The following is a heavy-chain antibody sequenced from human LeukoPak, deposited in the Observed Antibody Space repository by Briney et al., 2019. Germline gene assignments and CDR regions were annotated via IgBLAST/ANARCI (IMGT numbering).Heavy chain of an antibody. Sequence: ASVKVSCKASGYTFTSYDINWVRQATGQGLEWMGWINAGNGNTKYSQKFQGRVTITRDTSASTAYMELSSLRSEDTAVYYCARGGTRGVVVPAAIGYWGQGTLVTVSS. D-gene: IGHD2-2*02. V-gene: IGHV1-3*01. CDR2: INAGNGNT. J-gene: IGHJ4*02. CDR1: GYTFTSYD. CDR3: ARGGTRGVVVPAAIGY.